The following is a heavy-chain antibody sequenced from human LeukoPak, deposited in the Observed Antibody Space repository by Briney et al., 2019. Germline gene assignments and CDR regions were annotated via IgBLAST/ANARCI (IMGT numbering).Heavy chain of an antibody. CDR2: IYHSGST. J-gene: IGHJ4*02. CDR1: GYSISSGYY. V-gene: IGHV4-38-2*01. Sequence: PSETLSLTCAVSGYSISSGYYCGWIRQPPGEGLEWIGSIYHSGSTYYNPSLKSRVTIAVDTSKNQFSLKLSSVTAADTAVYYCSRLAPAGYSYGRGVFDYWGQGTLVTVSS. CDR3: SRLAPAGYSYGRGVFDY. D-gene: IGHD5-18*01.